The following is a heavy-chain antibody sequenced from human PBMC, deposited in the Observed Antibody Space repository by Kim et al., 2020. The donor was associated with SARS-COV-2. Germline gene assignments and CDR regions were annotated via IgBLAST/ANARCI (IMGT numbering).Heavy chain of an antibody. CDR2: INHSGST. Sequence: ETLSLTCAVYGGSFSGYYWSWIRQPPGKGLEWIGEINHSGSTNYNPSLKSRVTISVDTSKNQFSLKLSSVTAADTAVYYCARNGGVGYSSSSEGNWFDPWGQGTLVTVSS. J-gene: IGHJ5*02. V-gene: IGHV4-34*01. D-gene: IGHD6-6*01. CDR1: GGSFSGYY. CDR3: ARNGGVGYSSSSEGNWFDP.